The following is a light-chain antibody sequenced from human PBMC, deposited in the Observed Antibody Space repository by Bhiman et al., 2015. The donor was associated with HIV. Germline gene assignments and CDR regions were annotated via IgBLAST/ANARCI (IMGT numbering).Light chain of an antibody. Sequence: QSVLTQAPSASGTPGQRVTISCSGSSSNIGTKYVYWYQQLPGTAPKLLINRNNQRPSGIPDRFSGSTSGXTAALTITGAQAEDEADYYCHSRDSSSNLGVFGPGTKVSVL. J-gene: IGLJ1*01. CDR1: SSNIGTKY. V-gene: IGLV1-47*01. CDR3: HSRDSSSNLGV. CDR2: RNN.